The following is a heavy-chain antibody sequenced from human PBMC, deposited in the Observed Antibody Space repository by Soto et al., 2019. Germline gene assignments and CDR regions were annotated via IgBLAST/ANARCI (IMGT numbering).Heavy chain of an antibody. D-gene: IGHD6-6*01. CDR1: GYTFTSYA. CDR2: INAGNGNT. CDR3: ARVQVIAARPVHQLDYYYYYGMDV. Sequence: ASVKVSCKASGYTFTSYAMHWVRQAPGQRLEWMGWINAGNGNTKYSQKFQGRVTITRDTSASTAYMELSSLRSEDTAVYYCARVQVIAARPVHQLDYYYYYGMDVWGQGTTVTVSS. V-gene: IGHV1-3*01. J-gene: IGHJ6*02.